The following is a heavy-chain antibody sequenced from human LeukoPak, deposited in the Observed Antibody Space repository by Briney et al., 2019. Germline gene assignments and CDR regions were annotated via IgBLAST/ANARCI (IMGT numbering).Heavy chain of an antibody. V-gene: IGHV4-31*03. J-gene: IGHJ4*02. D-gene: IGHD3-10*01. CDR2: IYYSGST. CDR1: GGSISSGGYY. CDR3: ARSRYGSGSYSYPDY. Sequence: SQTLSLTCTVSGGSISSGGYYWSWIRQHPGKGLEWIGYIYYSGSTYYSPSLKSRVTISVDTSKNQFSLKLSSVTAADTAVYYCARSRYGSGSYSYPDYWGQGTLVTVSS.